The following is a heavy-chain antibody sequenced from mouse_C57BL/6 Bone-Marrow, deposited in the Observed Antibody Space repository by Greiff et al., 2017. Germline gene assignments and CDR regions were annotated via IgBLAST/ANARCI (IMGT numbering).Heavy chain of an antibody. J-gene: IGHJ1*03. CDR1: GFNIKDDY. V-gene: IGHV14-4*01. CDR2: IDPENGDT. CDR3: TERYFDV. Sequence: QLKQSGAELVRPGASVKLSCTASGFNIKDDYMHWVKQRPEQGLEWIGWIDPENGDTEYASKFQGKATITADTSSNTAYLQLSSLTSEDTAVYYCTERYFDVWGTGTTVTVSS.